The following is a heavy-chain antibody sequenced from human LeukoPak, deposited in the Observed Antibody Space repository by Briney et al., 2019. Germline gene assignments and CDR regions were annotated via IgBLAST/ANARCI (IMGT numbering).Heavy chain of an antibody. CDR2: VSGSGRNT. CDR1: GFPFSSYW. D-gene: IGHD1-26*01. J-gene: IGHJ4*02. V-gene: IGHV3-23*01. CDR3: VKSRRVGANQRGLFDY. Sequence: GGSLRLSCVASGFPFSSYWMTWVRQAPGKGLEWVSSVSGSGRNTFYPDSVEGRFTISRDNSKNTVYLQMNSLRADDTAVYYCVKSRRVGANQRGLFDYWGQGTLVTVSS.